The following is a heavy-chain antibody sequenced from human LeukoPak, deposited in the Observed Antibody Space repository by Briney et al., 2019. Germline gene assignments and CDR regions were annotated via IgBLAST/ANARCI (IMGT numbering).Heavy chain of an antibody. D-gene: IGHD4-23*01. J-gene: IGHJ4*02. CDR2: IYCSGST. V-gene: IGHV4-31*03. CDR3: ARDQGAYGGFDY. CDR1: GGSISSGGYY. Sequence: SETLSLTCTVSGGSISSGGYYWSWIRQHPGKGLEWIGYIYCSGSTYYNPSLKIRVTISVDTSKNQFSLKLSSVTAADTAVYYCARDQGAYGGFDYWGQGTLVTVSS.